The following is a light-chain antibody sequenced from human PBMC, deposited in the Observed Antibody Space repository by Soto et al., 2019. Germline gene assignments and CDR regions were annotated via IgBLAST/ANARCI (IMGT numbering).Light chain of an antibody. J-gene: IGKJ5*01. CDR1: QSISNY. V-gene: IGKV1-39*01. CDR3: QQSYNIPRT. CDR2: AAS. Sequence: DILMTQSPSSLSSSVGDRVTIACRASQSISNYLNWYQQKPGKAPNLLIYAASTLQSGVPSRFSGGGSGTDFTLTISSLQPQDFATHYCQQSYNIPRTFGQGTRLDI.